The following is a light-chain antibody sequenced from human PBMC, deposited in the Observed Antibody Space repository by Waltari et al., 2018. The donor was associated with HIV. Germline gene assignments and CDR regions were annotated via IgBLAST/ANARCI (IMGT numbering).Light chain of an antibody. CDR1: SFNIGSNY. J-gene: IGLJ3*02. V-gene: IGLV1-47*01. CDR3: AAWDDSVSGRV. Sequence: QSVLTQPPSASGTPGQRATISCSGGSFNIGSNYVYWYQQFPGTAPRLLIYRNTPRPSGVPDRFAGSKSATSASLAISGLRSEDEADYFCAAWDDSVSGRVFGGGTKLTVL. CDR2: RNT.